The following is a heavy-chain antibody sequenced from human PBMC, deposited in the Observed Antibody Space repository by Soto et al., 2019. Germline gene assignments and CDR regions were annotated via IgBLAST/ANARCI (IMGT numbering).Heavy chain of an antibody. V-gene: IGHV3-23*01. D-gene: IGHD3-3*01. CDR2: ASGSGGRT. J-gene: IGHJ4*02. CDR1: GFTFTSHA. CDR3: ARDRYYDFYNSDPQSPFDY. Sequence: EVQLLDSGGGFVQPGGSLRLSCAASGFTFTSHAMSWVRQAPGKGLEWVAAASGSGGRTYYADSVKGRFTISRDTSKNTVDLQMNSLRAEDTAVYYCARDRYYDFYNSDPQSPFDYWGQGTLVTVSS.